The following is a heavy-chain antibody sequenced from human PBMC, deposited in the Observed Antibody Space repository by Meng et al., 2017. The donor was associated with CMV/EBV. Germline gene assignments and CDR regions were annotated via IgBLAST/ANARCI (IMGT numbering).Heavy chain of an antibody. J-gene: IGHJ6*02. Sequence: GESLKISRAASGFTFSNVWMSWVRQAPGKGLEWVGRIKSKTDGGTTDYAEPVKGRFTISRDDSKNTLYLQMNSLKTEDTAVYYCTTKMVYDFWSGYYKPPVDYYYGMDVWGQGTTVTVSS. CDR3: TTKMVYDFWSGYYKPPVDYYYGMDV. CDR1: GFTFSNVW. D-gene: IGHD3-3*01. V-gene: IGHV3-15*01. CDR2: IKSKTDGGTT.